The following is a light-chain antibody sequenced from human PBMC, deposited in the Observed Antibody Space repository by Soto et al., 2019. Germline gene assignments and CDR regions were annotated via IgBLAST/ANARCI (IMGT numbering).Light chain of an antibody. J-gene: IGKJ5*01. CDR2: GAS. Sequence: EIVMTQSLATLSVSPAEIAALSCRASQSVSSNLAWYQQKPGQAPRLIIYGASSRATGIPDRFSGSGSGTDFTLIISRLEPEEFAVYYCQQYGSSPITFGQGTRVEIK. V-gene: IGKV3-20*01. CDR1: QSVSSN. CDR3: QQYGSSPIT.